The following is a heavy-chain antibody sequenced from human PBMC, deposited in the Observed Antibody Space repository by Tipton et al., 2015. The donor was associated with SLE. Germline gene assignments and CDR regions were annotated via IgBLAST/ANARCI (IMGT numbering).Heavy chain of an antibody. CDR2: INTSGTT. J-gene: IGHJ3*02. CDR1: GGAINSGSYW. D-gene: IGHD3-10*01. Sequence: TLSLTCSVSGGAINSGSYWWTWLRQPAGKGLEWIGRINTSGTTNYNHSLKSRVTISVDTSKNQFSLRLSSVTAADTAVYYCARRKRIGAAFDIWGQGRMVTVSS. CDR3: ARRKRIGAAFDI. V-gene: IGHV4-61*02.